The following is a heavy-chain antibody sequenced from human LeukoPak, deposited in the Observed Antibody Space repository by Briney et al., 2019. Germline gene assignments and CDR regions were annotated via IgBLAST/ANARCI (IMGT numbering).Heavy chain of an antibody. CDR1: GGSISSYY. Sequence: SETLSLTCTVSGGSISSYYWSWIRQPPGKGLEWIGYIYYSGSTNYNPSLKSRVTISVDTSKNQFSLKLSSVTAADTAVYYCARRGPRYFDWFNLDLGDAFDIWGQGTMVTVSS. J-gene: IGHJ3*02. CDR2: IYYSGST. CDR3: ARRGPRYFDWFNLDLGDAFDI. V-gene: IGHV4-59*01. D-gene: IGHD3-9*01.